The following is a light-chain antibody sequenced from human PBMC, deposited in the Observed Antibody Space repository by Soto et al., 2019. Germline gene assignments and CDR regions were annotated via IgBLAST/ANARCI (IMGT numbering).Light chain of an antibody. CDR1: QRIASSS. V-gene: IGKV3-20*01. CDR2: GAS. J-gene: IGKJ2*01. CDR3: QQYGSSPGYT. Sequence: IVLTQSPGTLSLSPGERATLSCRASQRIASSSLAWYQQKPGQAPRLLIYGASSRATGIPERFSGSGSGTDFTLTISRLEPEDFAVYYCQQYGSSPGYTFGQGTKLEIK.